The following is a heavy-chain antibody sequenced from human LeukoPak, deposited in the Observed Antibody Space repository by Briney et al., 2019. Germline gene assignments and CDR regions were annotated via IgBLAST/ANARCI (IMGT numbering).Heavy chain of an antibody. Sequence: PSETLSLTCAVYGGSFSGYYWSWIRQPPGKGLEWIGKINHSGSTNYNPSLKSRVTISVDTSKNQFSLKLSSVTAADTAVYYCARGLGSSFICYYYMDVWGKGTTVTVSS. CDR1: GGSFSGYY. J-gene: IGHJ6*03. CDR3: ARGLGSSFICYYYMDV. V-gene: IGHV4-34*01. D-gene: IGHD6-13*01. CDR2: INHSGST.